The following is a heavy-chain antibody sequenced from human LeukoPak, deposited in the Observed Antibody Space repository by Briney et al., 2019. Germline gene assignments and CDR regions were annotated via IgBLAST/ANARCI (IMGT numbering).Heavy chain of an antibody. CDR2: ISGSGGST. Sequence: SGGSLRLSCAASGFTFSSYDMSWVRQAPGKGLEWVSAISGSGGSTYYADSVKGRFTISRDNSKNTIYLQMNSLSTENTALYYCANEASSLVIHAFDIWGQGTVVTVSS. V-gene: IGHV3-23*01. CDR1: GFTFSSYD. CDR3: ANEASSLVIHAFDI. J-gene: IGHJ3*02. D-gene: IGHD2-21*01.